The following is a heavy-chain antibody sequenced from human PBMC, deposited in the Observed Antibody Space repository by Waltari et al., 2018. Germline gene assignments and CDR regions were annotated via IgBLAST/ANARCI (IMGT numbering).Heavy chain of an antibody. CDR2: IKKDGSEE. CDR3: ARDQWFAFDI. Sequence: EVQLVESGGGLVRPGGSLRLYCAAPGFPFRSYWMSWVRQAPGKGLEWVANIKKDGSEEYYVDSVRGRFTISRDNAKNSLYLQMNSLRPEDTAVYYCARDQWFAFDIWGQGTMVTVSS. D-gene: IGHD3-22*01. V-gene: IGHV3-7*01. J-gene: IGHJ3*02. CDR1: GFPFRSYW.